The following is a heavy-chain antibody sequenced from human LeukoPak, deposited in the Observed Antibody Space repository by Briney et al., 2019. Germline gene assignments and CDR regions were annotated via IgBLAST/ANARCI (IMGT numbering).Heavy chain of an antibody. V-gene: IGHV4-39*01. CDR1: GGSISSSSYY. Sequence: PSETLFLTCTVSGGSISSSSYYWGWIRQPPGKGLEWIGSIYYSGSTYYNPSLKSRVTISVDTSKNQFSLKLSSVTAADTAVYYCARHWYYYGSGSAYYYYYYMDVWGKGTTVTVSS. J-gene: IGHJ6*03. D-gene: IGHD3-10*01. CDR2: IYYSGST. CDR3: ARHWYYYGSGSAYYYYYYMDV.